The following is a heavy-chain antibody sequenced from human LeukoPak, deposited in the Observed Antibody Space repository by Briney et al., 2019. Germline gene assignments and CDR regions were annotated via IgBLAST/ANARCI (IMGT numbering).Heavy chain of an antibody. D-gene: IGHD6-13*01. CDR1: GFTFSNAW. V-gene: IGHV3-15*01. CDR2: IKSKTDGGTT. J-gene: IGHJ5*02. Sequence: GGSLRLSCAASGFTFSNAWVGGVPQAPGKGLEWVGRIKSKTDGGTTDYAAPVKGRFTISRDDSKNTLYLQMNSLKTEDTAVYYCTNTWYSSSWYWWFDPWGQGTLVTVSS. CDR3: TNTWYSSSWYWWFDP.